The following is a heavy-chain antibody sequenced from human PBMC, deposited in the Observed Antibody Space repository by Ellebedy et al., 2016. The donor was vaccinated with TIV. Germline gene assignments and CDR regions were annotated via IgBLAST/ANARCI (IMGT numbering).Heavy chain of an antibody. J-gene: IGHJ6*02. D-gene: IGHD2-2*01. Sequence: SVKVSXXASGGTFSSYAISWVRQAPGQGLEWMGGIIPIFGTANYAQKFQGRVTITADESTSTAYMELSSLRSEDTAVYYCATRVLGPIVVVPAAMGAWTYGMDVWGQGTTVTVSS. CDR3: ATRVLGPIVVVPAAMGAWTYGMDV. V-gene: IGHV1-69*13. CDR1: GGTFSSYA. CDR2: IIPIFGTA.